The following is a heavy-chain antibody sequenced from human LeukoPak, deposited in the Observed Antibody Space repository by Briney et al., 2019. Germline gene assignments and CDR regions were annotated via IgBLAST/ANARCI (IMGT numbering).Heavy chain of an antibody. V-gene: IGHV4-59*01. CDR1: GGSIGTYF. J-gene: IGHJ4*02. CDR2: IYYGGGT. CDR3: ARGTVATAIDY. Sequence: PSETLSLTCTVSGGSIGTYFWSWIRQPPGKVLEWIGYIYYGGGTNYNPSLKSRVTISVDTSKNQFSLKLSSVTAADTAVYYCARGTVATAIDYWGQGTLVTVSS. D-gene: IGHD6-25*01.